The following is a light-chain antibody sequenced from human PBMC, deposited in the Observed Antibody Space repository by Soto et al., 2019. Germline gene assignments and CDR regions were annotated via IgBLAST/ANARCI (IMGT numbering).Light chain of an antibody. CDR3: YSGTDSIYV. V-gene: IGLV3-27*01. J-gene: IGLJ1*01. CDR2: KDR. Sequence: SYELTQPSSVSVSPGQTARITCSGNLVAKKYARWFQQKPGQAPVLVIYKDRERPSGIPERFSGSSSGTTVTLTISGAQLEDEADYYCYSGTDSIYVFGTGTKVTVL. CDR1: LVAKKY.